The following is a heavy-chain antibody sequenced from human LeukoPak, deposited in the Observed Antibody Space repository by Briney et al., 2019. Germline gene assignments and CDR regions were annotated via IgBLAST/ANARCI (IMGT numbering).Heavy chain of an antibody. CDR1: GFSLSAYW. Sequence: GGSLRLSCAASGFSLSAYWMTWVSQAPGKGLEWVANINRDGSQRNHVDSVKGRFTISRDNAKNSLYLQMDSLTAEDTAVYYCARDSTYSSGSRFYDRFDYWGQGTLVTVSS. CDR3: ARDSTYSSGSRFYDRFDY. CDR2: INRDGSQR. V-gene: IGHV3-7*03. D-gene: IGHD2-15*01. J-gene: IGHJ4*02.